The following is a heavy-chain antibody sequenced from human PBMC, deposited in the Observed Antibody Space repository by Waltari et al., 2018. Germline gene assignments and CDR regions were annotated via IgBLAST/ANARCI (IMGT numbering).Heavy chain of an antibody. CDR3: AKDRGGYCSGGSCFYYFDY. Sequence: EVQLLESGGGLVQPGGSLRLSCAASGFTFSSYAMSWVRQAPGKGLEWVSAISGSGGSTYYADSVKGRFTISRDNSKNTLYLQMNSLRAEDTAVYYCAKDRGGYCSGGSCFYYFDYWGQGTLVTVSS. J-gene: IGHJ4*02. D-gene: IGHD2-15*01. V-gene: IGHV3-23*01. CDR1: GFTFSSYA. CDR2: ISGSGGST.